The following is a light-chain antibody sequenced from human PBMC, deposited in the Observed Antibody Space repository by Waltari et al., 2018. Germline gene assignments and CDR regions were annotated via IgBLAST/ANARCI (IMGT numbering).Light chain of an antibody. J-gene: IGKJ4*01. V-gene: IGKV3-11*01. Sequence: EFVLTQSPATLSLSPGERATLSCRASQSISNYLAWYQQKRAQAPRLLLYDTSNRATGLPARFSGSGSGTEFTLTISSLEPEDFAVYYCHQRSDWGTFGGGTKVEI. CDR3: HQRSDWGT. CDR1: QSISNY. CDR2: DTS.